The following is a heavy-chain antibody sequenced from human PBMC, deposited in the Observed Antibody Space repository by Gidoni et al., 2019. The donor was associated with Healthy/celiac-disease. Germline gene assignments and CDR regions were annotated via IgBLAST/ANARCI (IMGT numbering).Heavy chain of an antibody. CDR3: ARVMITFGGVIGYYYYGMDV. J-gene: IGHJ6*02. D-gene: IGHD3-16*02. Sequence: QVQLVQSGAEVKKPGSSVKVSCKASGGPFSSYAISWVRQAPGQGLEWMGGIIPIFGTANYAQKFQGRVTITADKSTSTAYMELSSLRSEDTAVYYCARVMITFGGVIGYYYYGMDVWGQGTTVTVSS. CDR1: GGPFSSYA. V-gene: IGHV1-69*06. CDR2: IIPIFGTA.